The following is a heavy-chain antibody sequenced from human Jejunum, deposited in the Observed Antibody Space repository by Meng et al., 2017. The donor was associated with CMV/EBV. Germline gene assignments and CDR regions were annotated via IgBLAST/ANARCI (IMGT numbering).Heavy chain of an antibody. CDR3: AKDRLSGKEVFDI. D-gene: IGHD3-10*01. CDR1: GFNFDNFA. CDR2: IRGSGSAT. Sequence: ASGFNFDNFAMNWVRQAPGKGLEWVSLIRGSGSATYYADSVKGRFTISRDNSKNTLYLQMNSLGAEDTAVYYCAKDRLSGKEVFDIWGQGTVVTVSS. V-gene: IGHV3-23*01. J-gene: IGHJ3*02.